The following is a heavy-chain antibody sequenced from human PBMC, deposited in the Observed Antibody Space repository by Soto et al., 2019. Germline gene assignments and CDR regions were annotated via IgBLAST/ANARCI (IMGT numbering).Heavy chain of an antibody. Sequence: SGPTLVNPTQNLTLTCTFSGFSLSTSGMCVSWIRQPPGKALEWLALIDWDDVKYYSTSLKTRLTISKDTSKNQVVLTMTNMDPVDTATYYCARIRNTRGSGWYYFDYWGQGTLVTVSS. CDR3: ARIRNTRGSGWYYFDY. CDR2: IDWDDVK. V-gene: IGHV2-70*01. CDR1: GFSLSTSGMC. D-gene: IGHD6-19*01. J-gene: IGHJ4*02.